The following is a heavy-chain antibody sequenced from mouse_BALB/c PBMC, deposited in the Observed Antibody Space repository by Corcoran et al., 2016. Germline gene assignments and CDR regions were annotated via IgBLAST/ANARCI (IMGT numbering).Heavy chain of an antibody. J-gene: IGHJ4*01. V-gene: IGHV9-1*02. CDR3: ARGDYYGSSYFYYAMDY. CDR2: INTYTGEP. D-gene: IGHD1-1*01. Sequence: QIQLVQSGPELKKPGETVKISCKASGYTFTNYRMNWVKQAPGKGLKWMGWINTYTGEPTDADDFKGRFAFSLETSASTAYLEINNLKNEDMATYFCARGDYYGSSYFYYAMDYWGQGTSVTVSS. CDR1: GYTFTNYR.